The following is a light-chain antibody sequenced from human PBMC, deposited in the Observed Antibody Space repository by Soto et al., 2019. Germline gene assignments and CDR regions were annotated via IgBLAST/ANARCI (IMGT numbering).Light chain of an antibody. J-gene: IGLJ3*02. CDR1: GSTFGAGFD. CDR2: DNI. CDR3: YSYAGRNIWV. V-gene: IGLV1-40*01. Sequence: QSVLTQPPSVSGAPGQRVTISCTGSGSTFGAGFDVHWYQQLPGTAPKLLISDNINRPSGVPDRFSGSKSGTSASLAISGLQAEDEAVYYCYSYAGRNIWVFGGGTKLTVL.